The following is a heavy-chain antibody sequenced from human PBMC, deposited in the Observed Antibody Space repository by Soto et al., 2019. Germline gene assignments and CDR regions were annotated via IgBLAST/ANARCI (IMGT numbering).Heavy chain of an antibody. D-gene: IGHD6-13*01. J-gene: IGHJ6*02. CDR1: GFTFSSYA. CDR3: AQRGGGSSSSWYGMDV. V-gene: IGHV3-23*01. CDR2: ISGSGGST. Sequence: PGGSLRLSCAASGFTFSSYAMSWVRQAPGKGLEWVSAISGSGGSTYYADSVKGRFTISRDNSKNTLYLQMNSLRAEDTAVYYCAQRGGGSSSSWYGMDVWGQGTTVTVSS.